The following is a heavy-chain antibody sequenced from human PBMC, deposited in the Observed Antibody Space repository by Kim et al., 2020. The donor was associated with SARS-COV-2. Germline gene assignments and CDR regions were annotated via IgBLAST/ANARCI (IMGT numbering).Heavy chain of an antibody. CDR3: ARDAPYDYGSGSYSGGIDY. D-gene: IGHD3-10*01. J-gene: IGHJ4*02. V-gene: IGHV3-30*04. CDR1: GFTFSSYS. Sequence: GGSLRLSCAASGFTFSSYSMHWVRQAPGKGLEWEAVISYDGSNKYYADSVKGRFTISRDNSKNTLYLQMNSLRAEDTAVYYCARDAPYDYGSGSYSGGIDYGRQRTLVPVSS. CDR2: ISYDGSNK.